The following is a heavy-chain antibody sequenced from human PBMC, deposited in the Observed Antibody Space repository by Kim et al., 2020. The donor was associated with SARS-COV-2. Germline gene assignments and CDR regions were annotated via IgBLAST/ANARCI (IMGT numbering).Heavy chain of an antibody. J-gene: IGHJ3*02. V-gene: IGHV3-48*03. CDR1: GFTFSSYE. CDR2: ISSSGSTI. CDR3: ARDRPSMRQWLAQDAFDI. D-gene: IGHD6-19*01. Sequence: GGSLRLSCAASGFTFSSYEMNWVRQAPGKGLEWVSYISSSGSTIYYAYSVKGRFTISRDNAKNSLYLQMNSLRAEDTAVYYCARDRPSMRQWLAQDAFDIWGQGTMVTVSS.